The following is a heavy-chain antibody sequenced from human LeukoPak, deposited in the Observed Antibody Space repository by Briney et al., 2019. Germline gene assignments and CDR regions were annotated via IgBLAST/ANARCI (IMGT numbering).Heavy chain of an antibody. V-gene: IGHV3-48*03. D-gene: IGHD4-17*01. Sequence: GGSLRLSCAASRFTFSSYEMNWVRQAPGKGLEWVSYISSSGSTIYYADSVKGRFTISRDNAKNSLYLQMNSLRAEDTAVYYCARDANGDYGYWFDPWGQGTLVTVSS. CDR1: RFTFSSYE. CDR2: ISSSGSTI. CDR3: ARDANGDYGYWFDP. J-gene: IGHJ5*02.